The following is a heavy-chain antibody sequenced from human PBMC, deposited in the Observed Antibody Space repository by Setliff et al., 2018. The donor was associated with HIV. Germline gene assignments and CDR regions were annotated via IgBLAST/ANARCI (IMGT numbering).Heavy chain of an antibody. D-gene: IGHD5-18*01. CDR2: ISDDGSDK. J-gene: IGHJ4*02. V-gene: IGHV3-30*04. CDR3: ARGARDDSKSRGYFDY. Sequence: GGSLRLSCGVSGFPFSNYAMHWVRQAPGKGLEWVAIISDDGSDKHFADSLKGRFTISRDNSKNTMYLQMNSLKIEDTAIYYCARGARDDSKSRGYFDYWGQGTLVTVSS. CDR1: GFPFSNYA.